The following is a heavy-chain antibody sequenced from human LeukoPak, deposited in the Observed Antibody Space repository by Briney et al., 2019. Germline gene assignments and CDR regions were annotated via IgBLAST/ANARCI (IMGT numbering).Heavy chain of an antibody. Sequence: ASVKVSCKASGYTFTSYGISWVRQAPGEGLEGMGWISAYNGNTNYAQKLQGRVTMTTDTSTSTAYMELRSLRSDDTAVYYCARDRAAWWEPYAFDIWGQGTMVTVSS. CDR3: ARDRAAWWEPYAFDI. D-gene: IGHD1-26*01. CDR1: GYTFTSYG. CDR2: ISAYNGNT. V-gene: IGHV1-18*01. J-gene: IGHJ3*02.